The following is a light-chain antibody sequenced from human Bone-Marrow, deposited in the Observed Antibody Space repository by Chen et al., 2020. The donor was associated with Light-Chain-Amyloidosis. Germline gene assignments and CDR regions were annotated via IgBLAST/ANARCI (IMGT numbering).Light chain of an antibody. V-gene: IGLV3-21*02. Sequence: SYVLTQPSSVSVAPGQTATIACGGNNIGSTSVHWYQQTPGQAPLLVDYDDSDRPSGIPERLSGSNSGNTAPLTISRVEAGDEADYYCQVWDRSSDRPVFGGGTKLTVL. J-gene: IGLJ3*02. CDR1: NIGSTS. CDR3: QVWDRSSDRPV. CDR2: DDS.